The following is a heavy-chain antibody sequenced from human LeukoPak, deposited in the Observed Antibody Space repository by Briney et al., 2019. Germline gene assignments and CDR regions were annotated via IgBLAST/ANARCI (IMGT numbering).Heavy chain of an antibody. CDR1: GFGFRSYW. Sequence: GGSLRLSCAASGFGFRSYWMSWVRPAPGKGLEWVANIKQDESEKYYVDSVKGRFTISRDNAKNSLYLQMNRLRAEDTAVYYCARAGQWAVAYAFDIWGQGTMVTVSP. D-gene: IGHD6-19*01. CDR3: ARAGQWAVAYAFDI. CDR2: IKQDESEK. J-gene: IGHJ3*02. V-gene: IGHV3-7*03.